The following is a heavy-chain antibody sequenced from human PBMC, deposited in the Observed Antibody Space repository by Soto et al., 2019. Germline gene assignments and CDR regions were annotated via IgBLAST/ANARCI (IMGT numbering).Heavy chain of an antibody. D-gene: IGHD3-22*01. CDR2: ISWNSGSI. CDR1: GFTFPDYT. V-gene: IGHV3-9*01. Sequence: EVQLVESGGGLVQPGRSLRLSCAASGFTFPDYTMHWVRQAPGKGLEWVSGISWNSGSIDYADSVKGRFIISRDDAKNCLYLQMNSLRAEDTAFYYCAKVLYYYQTSCYPHYWGQGTLVTVSS. CDR3: AKVLYYYQTSCYPHY. J-gene: IGHJ4*02.